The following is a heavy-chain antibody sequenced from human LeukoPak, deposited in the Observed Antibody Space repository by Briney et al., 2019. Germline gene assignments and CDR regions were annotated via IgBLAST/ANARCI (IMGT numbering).Heavy chain of an antibody. J-gene: IGHJ4*02. CDR1: GGSISSYY. V-gene: IGHV4-59*08. CDR3: ARRALNYYGSGLFDY. Sequence: SETLSLTCTVSGGSISSYYWSWIRQPPGKGLEWIGYIYYSGSTNYNPSLKSRVTISVDTSKNQFSLKLSSVTAADTAVYYCARRALNYYGSGLFDYWGQGTLVIVSS. CDR2: IYYSGST. D-gene: IGHD3-10*01.